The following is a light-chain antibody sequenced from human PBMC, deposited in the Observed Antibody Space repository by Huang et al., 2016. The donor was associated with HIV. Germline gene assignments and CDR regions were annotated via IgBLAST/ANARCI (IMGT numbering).Light chain of an antibody. CDR1: QSVTSSY. CDR3: QQYGSSLIT. J-gene: IGKJ5*01. Sequence: ENVLTQSPGTLSLSPGERATLSCRASQSVTSSYFAWYQQSPGQAPRLLIYAASTRATGIPDRFSGSGSGTDFTLTISRLEPEDFAVYYCQQYGSSLITFGQGTRLEIK. V-gene: IGKV3-20*01. CDR2: AAS.